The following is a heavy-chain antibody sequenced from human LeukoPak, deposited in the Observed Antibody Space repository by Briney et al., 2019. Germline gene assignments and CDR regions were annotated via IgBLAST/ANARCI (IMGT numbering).Heavy chain of an antibody. CDR1: GGTFSSYA. D-gene: IGHD1-14*01. CDR3: ARVGVLRSHHPSDY. V-gene: IGHV1-69*13. Sequence: SVKVSCKASGGTFSSYAISWVRQAPGQGLEWMGGIIPIFGTANYAQKFQGRVTITADESTSTAYMELSSLRSEDTAVYYCARVGVLRSHHPSDYWGQGTLVTVSS. J-gene: IGHJ4*02. CDR2: IIPIFGTA.